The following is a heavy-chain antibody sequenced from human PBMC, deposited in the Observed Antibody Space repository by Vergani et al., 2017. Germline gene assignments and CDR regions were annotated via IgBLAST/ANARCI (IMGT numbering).Heavy chain of an antibody. J-gene: IGHJ4*02. D-gene: IGHD5-24*01. V-gene: IGHV4-4*02. Sequence: QVQLQESGPGLVKPSGTLSLTCAVSGGSISTSYSWSWVRQPPGKGLGWLGEIYHSGSTNYNPSLKSRVTISVDKSKNQFSLKLSSVTAADTAVYYCARDSSRDGYSNFDYWGQGTLVTVSS. CDR2: IYHSGST. CDR1: GGSISTSYS. CDR3: ARDSSRDGYSNFDY.